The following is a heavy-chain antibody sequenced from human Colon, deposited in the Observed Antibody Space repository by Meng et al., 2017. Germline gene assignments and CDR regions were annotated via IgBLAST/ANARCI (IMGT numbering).Heavy chain of an antibody. J-gene: IGHJ4*02. D-gene: IGHD1-14*01. CDR1: GGSVSSPSYY. CDR2: IYYSGTT. CDR3: ARDRVPGKY. V-gene: IGHV4-61*01. Sequence: QVQLQGSGPRLVRPSETLSLTCTLSGGSVSSPSYYWSWIRQTPGKGLEWIGCIYYSGTTNYNPSLKSRVTISVDTSKNQFSLKLSSVTPADTAVYFCARDRVPGKYWGQGTLVTVSS.